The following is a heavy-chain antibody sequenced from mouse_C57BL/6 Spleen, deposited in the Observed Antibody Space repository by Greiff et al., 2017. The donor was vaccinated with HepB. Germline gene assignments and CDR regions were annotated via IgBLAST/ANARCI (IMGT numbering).Heavy chain of an antibody. Sequence: QVQLQQSGAELVKPGASVKISCKASGYAFSSYWMNWVKQRPGKGLEWIGQIYPGDGDTNYNGKFKGKATLTADKSSSTAYMQLSSLTSEDSAVYFCARAYYYGSSLDYAMDYWGQGTSVTVSS. V-gene: IGHV1-80*01. D-gene: IGHD1-1*01. J-gene: IGHJ4*01. CDR3: ARAYYYGSSLDYAMDY. CDR1: GYAFSSYW. CDR2: IYPGDGDT.